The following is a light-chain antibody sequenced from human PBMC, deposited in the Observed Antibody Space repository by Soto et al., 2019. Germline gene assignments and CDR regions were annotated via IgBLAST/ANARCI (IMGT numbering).Light chain of an antibody. CDR2: SAS. J-gene: IGKJ1*01. CDR3: QHYGTSPST. V-gene: IGKV3-20*01. Sequence: DTVLTQSPGTLSLTSGERATLSFSASQSIIGTYLAWYQQKPGQAPRLLIYSASTRATGIPDRFSGSGSGTDFTLTISRLEPEDFAVYYCQHYGTSPSTFGRGTKVDIK. CDR1: QSIIGTY.